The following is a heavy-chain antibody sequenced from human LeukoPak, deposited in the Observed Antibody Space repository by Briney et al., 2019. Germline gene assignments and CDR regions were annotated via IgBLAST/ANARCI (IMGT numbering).Heavy chain of an antibody. Sequence: GGSLRLSCAGSGFTFSTFWMSWVRQAPGKGLEWVANIKEDGSEKYYVDSMKGRFTVSRDNAKNSLYLQMDSLRDEDTAVYYCARGGTFVSDYWGQGTLVTVSS. CDR2: IKEDGSEK. CDR1: GFTFSTFW. V-gene: IGHV3-7*01. D-gene: IGHD1-1*01. CDR3: ARGGTFVSDY. J-gene: IGHJ4*02.